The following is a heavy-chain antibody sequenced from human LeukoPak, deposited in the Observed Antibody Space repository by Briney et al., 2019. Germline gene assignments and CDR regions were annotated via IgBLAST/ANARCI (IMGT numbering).Heavy chain of an antibody. CDR2: IYYTGNT. V-gene: IGHV4-30-4*07. J-gene: IGHJ5*02. CDR3: ARVLAAAGNNWFDP. CDR1: GGLISSGSYY. Sequence: SETLSLTCTVSGGLISSGSYYWSWIRQPPGKGMEFIAYIYYTGNTYFNPSLKSRVTISVDTSKNQFSLKLSSVTAADTAVYYCARVLAAAGNNWFDPWGQGTLVTVSS. D-gene: IGHD6-13*01.